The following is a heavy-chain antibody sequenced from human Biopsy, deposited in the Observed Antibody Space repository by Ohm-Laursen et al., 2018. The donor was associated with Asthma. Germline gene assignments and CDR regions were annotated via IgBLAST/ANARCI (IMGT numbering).Heavy chain of an antibody. J-gene: IGHJ4*02. CDR3: AFFNSGGFDY. CDR1: GGSINNFY. D-gene: IGHD6-19*01. Sequence: SETLSLTCTVSGGSINNFYWSWIRRPPGKGLESIGHVYYSGSTNYNPSLKSRVTISIDASKNQFSLKLTSVTAADTAVYYCAFFNSGGFDYWGQGALVTVSS. CDR2: VYYSGST. V-gene: IGHV4-59*01.